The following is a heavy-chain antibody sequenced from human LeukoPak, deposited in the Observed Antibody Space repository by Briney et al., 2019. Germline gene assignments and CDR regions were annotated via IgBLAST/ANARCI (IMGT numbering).Heavy chain of an antibody. J-gene: IGHJ4*02. CDR2: IIPIFGTA. CDR3: ARVAITMVRGVSPGYYFDY. V-gene: IGHV1-69*13. Sequence: SVKVSCKASGGTFSSYAISWVRQAPGQGLEWMGGIIPIFGTANYAQKFQGRVTITADESTSTAYMELSSLRSEDTAVYYCARVAITMVRGVSPGYYFDYWGQGTLVTVSS. CDR1: GGTFSSYA. D-gene: IGHD3-10*01.